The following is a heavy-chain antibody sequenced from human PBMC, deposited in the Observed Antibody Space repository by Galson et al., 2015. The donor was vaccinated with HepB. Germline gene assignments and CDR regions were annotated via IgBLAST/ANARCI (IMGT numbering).Heavy chain of an antibody. D-gene: IGHD3-10*01. Sequence: SVKVSCKASGYTFTSYAMHWVRQAPGQRLEWMGWINAGNGNTKYSQKFQGRVTITRDTSASTAYMELSSLRSEDTAVYYCAREPVIWPGDVYYYGMDVWGQGTTVTVSS. V-gene: IGHV1-3*01. CDR1: GYTFTSYA. CDR2: INAGNGNT. CDR3: AREPVIWPGDVYYYGMDV. J-gene: IGHJ6*02.